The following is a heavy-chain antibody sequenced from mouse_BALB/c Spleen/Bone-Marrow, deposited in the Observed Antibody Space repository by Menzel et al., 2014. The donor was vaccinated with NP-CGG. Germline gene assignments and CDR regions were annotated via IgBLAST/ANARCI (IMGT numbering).Heavy chain of an antibody. D-gene: IGHD2-1*01. CDR3: ARFPIYYGNYGAMDY. CDR2: IAPGSGST. V-gene: IGHV1S41*01. CDR1: GYTFTSYW. J-gene: IGHJ4*01. Sequence: DPVKPGASVKLSCKASGYTFTSYWINWIKQRPGQGLEWIGRIAPGSGSTYYNEMFKGKATLTVDTSSSTAYIQLSSLSSGDSAVYFCARFPIYYGNYGAMDYWGQGTSVTVSS.